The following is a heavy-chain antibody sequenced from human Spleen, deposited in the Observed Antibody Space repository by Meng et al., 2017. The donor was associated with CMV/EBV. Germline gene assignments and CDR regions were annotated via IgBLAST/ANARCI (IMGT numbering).Heavy chain of an antibody. Sequence: GESLKISCAASGFTFSSYAMSWVRQAPGKGLEWVSAISGSGGSTYYADSMKGRFTISRDNSKNTLYLQMNSLRAEDTAVYYCARAYYYYYGMDVWGQGTTVTVSS. CDR3: ARAYYYYYGMDV. CDR2: ISGSGGST. CDR1: GFTFSSYA. V-gene: IGHV3-23*01. J-gene: IGHJ6*02.